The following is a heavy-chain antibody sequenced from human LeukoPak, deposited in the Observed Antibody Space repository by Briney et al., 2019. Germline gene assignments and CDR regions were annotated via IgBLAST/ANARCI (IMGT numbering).Heavy chain of an antibody. CDR3: AAEDYSNYDFDY. D-gene: IGHD4-11*01. J-gene: IGHJ4*02. CDR2: INPNSGGT. CDR1: GYTFTGYY. Sequence: ASLKVSCKASGYTFTGYYMHWVRQAPGQGLEWMGWINPNSGGTNYAQTFQGRATMTRDTSISTAYMELSRLRSDDTAVYYCAAEDYSNYDFDYWGQGTLVTVSS. V-gene: IGHV1-2*02.